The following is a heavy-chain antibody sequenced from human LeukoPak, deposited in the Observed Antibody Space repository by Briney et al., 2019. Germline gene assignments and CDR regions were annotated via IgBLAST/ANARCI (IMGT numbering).Heavy chain of an antibody. Sequence: SETLSLTCTVSGGSISSSSYYWGWIRQPPGKGLEWIGSIYYSGSTYYNPSLKSRVTISVDTSKNQFSLKLSSVTAADTAVYYCARHAVIAVAGSPPNWFDPWGQGTLVTVSS. J-gene: IGHJ5*02. CDR3: ARHAVIAVAGSPPNWFDP. V-gene: IGHV4-39*01. CDR1: GGSISSSSYY. D-gene: IGHD6-19*01. CDR2: IYYSGST.